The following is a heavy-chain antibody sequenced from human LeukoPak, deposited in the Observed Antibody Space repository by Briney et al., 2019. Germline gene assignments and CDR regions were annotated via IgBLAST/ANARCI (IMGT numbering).Heavy chain of an antibody. CDR1: GFTLNNYW. CDR2: MWEDGSQK. Sequence: GGSLRLSCAASGFTLNNYWMNWVRQAPGKGLEWVANMWEDGSQKYYVDSVKGRFTISRDNAKNSLYLQMNSLRAEDTAVYYCARGDSSSKIDYWGQGTLVTVSS. CDR3: ARGDSSSKIDY. V-gene: IGHV3-7*01. J-gene: IGHJ4*02. D-gene: IGHD6-6*01.